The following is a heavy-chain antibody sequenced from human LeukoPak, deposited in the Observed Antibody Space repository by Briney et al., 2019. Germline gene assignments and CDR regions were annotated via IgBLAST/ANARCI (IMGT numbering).Heavy chain of an antibody. V-gene: IGHV5-51*01. CDR2: IYPGDSDT. J-gene: IGHJ4*02. CDR3: ARLSVAATNYFDY. CDR1: GYSFTNYW. D-gene: IGHD2-15*01. Sequence: GASLKISCKGSGYSFTNYWIAWVRPMPGKGLEWMGIIYPGDSDTRYSPSFQGQVTISADKSISTAYLQWSSLKASDTAMYYCARLSVAATNYFDYWGQGTLVTVSS.